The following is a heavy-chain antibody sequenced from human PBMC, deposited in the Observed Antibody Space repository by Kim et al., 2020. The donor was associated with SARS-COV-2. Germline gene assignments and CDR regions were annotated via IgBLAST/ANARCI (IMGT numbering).Heavy chain of an antibody. J-gene: IGHJ4*02. Sequence: ASVKVSCKPSGYTFKSYPIHWLRQAPGQRLEWMGWVNAANDETKYSQKFQGRDTITRDTSANTAYMDLRSLTFEDTAIYYCARDMNPTVYDYWGQGTLVTVSS. D-gene: IGHD4-4*01. CDR2: VNAANDET. CDR1: GYTFKSYP. CDR3: ARDMNPTVYDY. V-gene: IGHV1-3*01.